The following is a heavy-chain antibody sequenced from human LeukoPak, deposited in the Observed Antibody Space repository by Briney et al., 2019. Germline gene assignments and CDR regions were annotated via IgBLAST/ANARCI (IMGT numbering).Heavy chain of an antibody. CDR3: ARGRRNVDIVATILSSSSPYSSSWYFGY. CDR1: GGSFSGYY. J-gene: IGHJ4*02. Sequence: PSETLSLTCAVYGGSFSGYYWSWIRQPPGKGLEWIGEINHSGSTNYNPSLKSRVTISVDTSKNQFSLKLSSVTAADTAVYYCARGRRNVDIVATILSSSSPYSSSWYFGYWGQGTLVTVSS. CDR2: INHSGST. V-gene: IGHV4-34*01. D-gene: IGHD5-12*01.